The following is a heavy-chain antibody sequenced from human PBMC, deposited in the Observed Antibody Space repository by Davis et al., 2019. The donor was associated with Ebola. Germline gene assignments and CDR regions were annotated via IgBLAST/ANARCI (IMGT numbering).Heavy chain of an antibody. CDR3: ARGGRYCSSTSCYPIFDY. D-gene: IGHD2-2*01. J-gene: IGHJ4*02. CDR1: GGSFSGYY. V-gene: IGHV4-34*01. CDR2: INHSGST. Sequence: PSETLSLTCAVYGGSFSGYYWSWIRQPPGKGLEWIGEINHSGSTNYNPSLKSRVTISVDTSKNQFSLKLSSVTAADTAVYYCARGGRYCSSTSCYPIFDYWGQGTLVTVSS.